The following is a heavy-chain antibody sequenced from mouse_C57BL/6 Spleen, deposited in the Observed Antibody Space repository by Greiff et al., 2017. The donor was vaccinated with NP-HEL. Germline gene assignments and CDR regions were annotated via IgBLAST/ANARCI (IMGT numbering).Heavy chain of an antibody. CDR2: INPNNGGT. V-gene: IGHV1-26*01. D-gene: IGHD1-1*01. CDR1: FSPFPSSS. Sequence: EVQLQQSGPELVKPGSSVQTSLPCSFSPFPSSSIPFFPHIHLKSLEWIGDINPNNGGTSYNQKFKGKATLTVDKSSSTAYMELRSLTSEDSAVYYCARRDYYGNYAMDYWGQGTSVTVSS. J-gene: IGHJ4*01. CDR3: ARRDYYGNYAMDY.